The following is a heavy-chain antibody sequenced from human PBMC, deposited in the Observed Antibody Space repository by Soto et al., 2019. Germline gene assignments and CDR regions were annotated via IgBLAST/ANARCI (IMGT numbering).Heavy chain of an antibody. V-gene: IGHV4-59*01. J-gene: IGHJ6*02. CDR3: ATQTGLYFYGMDG. Sequence: QVQLQESGPGLVKPSETLSLTCTVSGGSINAFFWSWVRPPPGKGLESIGYIFYSGCTNYNPSLKRRVTQSLDTSKTQFSLNLTSVTAADTAVYYCATQTGLYFYGMDGWGQGTTVAVSS. CDR1: GGSINAFF. CDR2: IFYSGCT.